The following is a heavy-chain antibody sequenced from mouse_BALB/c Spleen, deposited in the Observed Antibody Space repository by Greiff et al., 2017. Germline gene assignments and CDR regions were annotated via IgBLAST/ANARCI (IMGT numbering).Heavy chain of an antibody. J-gene: IGHJ1*01. CDR2: IFPGDGST. CDR3: ARPLYYYGSSYWYFDV. Sequence: VQLQQSGAELVKPGASVKLSCKASGYTFTSYDINWVRQRPEQGLEWLGWIFPGDGSTKYNEKFKGKATLTTDKSSSTAYMQLSRLTSEDSAVYFCARPLYYYGSSYWYFDVWGAGTTVTVSS. D-gene: IGHD1-1*01. V-gene: IGHV1-85*01. CDR1: GYTFTSYD.